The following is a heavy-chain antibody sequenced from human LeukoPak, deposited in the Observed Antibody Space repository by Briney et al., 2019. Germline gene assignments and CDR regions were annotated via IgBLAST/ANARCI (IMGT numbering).Heavy chain of an antibody. V-gene: IGHV4-39*07. CDR3: AGLQLERPSYFDY. J-gene: IGHJ4*02. Sequence: NPSETLSLTCTVSGGSISSRSYYWSWIRQPPGKGLEWIGEINHSGSTNYNPSLKSRVTISVDTSKNQFSLRLSSVTAADTAVYYCAGLQLERPSYFDYWGQGTLVTVSS. D-gene: IGHD1-1*01. CDR1: GGSISSRSYY. CDR2: INHSGST.